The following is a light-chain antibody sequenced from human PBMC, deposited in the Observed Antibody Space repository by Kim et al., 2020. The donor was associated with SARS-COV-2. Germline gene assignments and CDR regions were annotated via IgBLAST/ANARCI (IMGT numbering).Light chain of an antibody. CDR3: NSRDSSDNHVV. CDR1: SLRIYY. Sequence: ALGKTVRITCQGDSLRIYYASWYQQKPGQAPVLVIYGKNNRPSGIPDRFSGSSSGNTASLTITGAQAEDEADYYCNSRDSSDNHVVFGGGTQLTVL. V-gene: IGLV3-19*01. CDR2: GKN. J-gene: IGLJ2*01.